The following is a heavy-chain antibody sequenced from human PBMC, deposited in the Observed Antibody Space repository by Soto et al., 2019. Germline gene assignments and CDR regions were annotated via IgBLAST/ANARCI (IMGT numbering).Heavy chain of an antibody. CDR2: ISYDGSNN. D-gene: IGHD1-26*01. CDR1: GFTFSSYA. Sequence: QVQLVESGGGVVQPGRSLRLSCAASGFTFSSYAMHWVRQAPGKGLEWVAVISYDGSNNYYADSVKGRFTISRDNSKNTLYLQMNSLRAEDTAVYYCARAMGGLYYYYYGMDVWGQGTTVTVSS. V-gene: IGHV3-30-3*01. J-gene: IGHJ6*02. CDR3: ARAMGGLYYYYYGMDV.